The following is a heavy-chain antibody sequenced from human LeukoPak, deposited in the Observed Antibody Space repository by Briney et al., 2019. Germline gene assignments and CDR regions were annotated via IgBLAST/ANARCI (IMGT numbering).Heavy chain of an antibody. CDR2: TYDSRIT. J-gene: IGHJ4*02. CDR1: GGSISSSSYY. CDR3: ARYDKRGYQN. V-gene: IGHV4-39*06. D-gene: IGHD3-9*01. Sequence: SETLSLTCTVSGGSISSSSYYWGWIRQPPGKGLEWISSTYDSRITYDNTSLKSRVTISVDTSKNQFTLKLSSVTDAETAVYYCARYDKRGYQNWGQGTLVTVSS.